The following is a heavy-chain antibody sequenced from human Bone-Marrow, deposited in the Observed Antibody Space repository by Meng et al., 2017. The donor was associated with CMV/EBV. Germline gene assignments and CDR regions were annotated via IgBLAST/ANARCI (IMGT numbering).Heavy chain of an antibody. V-gene: IGHV3-9*01. CDR1: GFTFDDYA. D-gene: IGHD3-3*01. CDR3: AKDRERGADYDFWSGYDMDV. J-gene: IGHJ6*02. CDR2: ISWNSGSI. Sequence: GGSLRLSCAASGFTFDDYAMHWVRQAPGKGLEWVSGISWNSGSIGYADSVKGRFTISRDNAKNSLYLQMNSLRAEDTAVYYCAKDRERGADYDFWSGYDMDVWGQGTTVTVSS.